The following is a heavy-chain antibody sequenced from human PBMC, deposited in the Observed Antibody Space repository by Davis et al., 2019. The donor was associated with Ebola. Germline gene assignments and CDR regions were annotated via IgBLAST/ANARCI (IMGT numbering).Heavy chain of an antibody. CDR3: ARMMGPDYDILTGYSLNDAFDI. CDR1: GGSMGNYY. Sequence: SETLSLTCTVSGGSMGNYYWSWIRQPPGKGLEWIGYIYSSGSTNYNPSLKSRVTMSLDTSKNQFSLKLRSVTAADTAVYYCARMMGPDYDILTGYSLNDAFDIWGQGTMVTVSS. V-gene: IGHV4-59*01. D-gene: IGHD3-9*01. CDR2: IYSSGST. J-gene: IGHJ3*02.